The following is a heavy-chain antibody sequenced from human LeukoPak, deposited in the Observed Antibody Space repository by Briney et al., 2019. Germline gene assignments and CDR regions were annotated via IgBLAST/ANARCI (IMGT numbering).Heavy chain of an antibody. Sequence: PGGSLRLSCAASEFTFSNYAMNWVRQAPGKGLEWVSGISGGGGSTYYADSVKGRFTISRDNSKNTLYLQMNSLRAEDTAVYYCAKDLGRYRNNYFDYWGQGTLVTVSS. CDR3: AKDLGRYRNNYFDY. J-gene: IGHJ4*02. CDR2: ISGGGGST. CDR1: EFTFSNYA. V-gene: IGHV3-23*01. D-gene: IGHD1-26*01.